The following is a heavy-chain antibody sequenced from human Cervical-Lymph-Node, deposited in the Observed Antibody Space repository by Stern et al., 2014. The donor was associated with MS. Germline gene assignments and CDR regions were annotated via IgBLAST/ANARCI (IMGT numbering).Heavy chain of an antibody. J-gene: IGHJ4*02. D-gene: IGHD3-3*01. Sequence: VQLVESGPGLVKPSETLSLTCTVSGDSIGTYYWTWIRQPPGQGLEWIGYIYYNGYTDYNPSLKSRVTMSVDTSNNHFSLKLSSVTAADTAVYFCARGGSGYYWYFDYWGRGTPVTVSS. CDR2: IYYNGYT. CDR3: ARGGSGYYWYFDY. V-gene: IGHV4-59*01. CDR1: GDSIGTYY.